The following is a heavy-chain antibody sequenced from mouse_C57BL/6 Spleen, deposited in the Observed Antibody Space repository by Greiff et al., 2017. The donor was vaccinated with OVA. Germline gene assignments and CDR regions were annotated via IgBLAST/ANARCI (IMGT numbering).Heavy chain of an antibody. Sequence: QVQLQQPGAELVRPGTSVKLSCKASGYTFTSYWMHWVKQRPGQGLEWIGVIDPSDSYTNYNQKFKGKATLTVDTSSSTAYMQLSCLTSEDSAVYYCARAIYYSNSYYFDYWGKGTTLTVSS. CDR3: ARAIYYSNSYYFDY. CDR1: GYTFTSYW. D-gene: IGHD2-5*01. CDR2: IDPSDSYT. V-gene: IGHV1-59*01. J-gene: IGHJ2*01.